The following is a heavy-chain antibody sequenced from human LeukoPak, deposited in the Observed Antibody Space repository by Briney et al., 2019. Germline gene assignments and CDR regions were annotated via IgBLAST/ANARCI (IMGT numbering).Heavy chain of an antibody. Sequence: GASVKVSCKASGFTFTSSAVQWVRQARGQRLEWIGWIVVGSGNTNYAQKFQERVTITRDMSTSTAYMELSSLRSEDTAVYYCAADREFGMVATRARQRAGPAFDIWGQGTMVTVSS. V-gene: IGHV1-58*01. D-gene: IGHD5-12*01. CDR2: IVVGSGNT. CDR1: GFTFTSSA. CDR3: AADREFGMVATRARQRAGPAFDI. J-gene: IGHJ3*02.